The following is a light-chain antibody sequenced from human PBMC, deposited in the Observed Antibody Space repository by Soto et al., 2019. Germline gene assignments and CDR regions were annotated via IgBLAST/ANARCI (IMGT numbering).Light chain of an antibody. CDR3: QQYSDAPHT. J-gene: IGKJ2*01. CDR2: GSS. Sequence: IVGTECPGTLTVSQDDTAALSCRASRSLSDNHLAWYQQRPGQAPRLLIYGSSSRAAGIPDRFRGSGTGTDFTLTIRRVEPEDFGVYYCQQYSDAPHTFGLGTKVDIK. CDR1: RSLSDNH. V-gene: IGKV3-20*01.